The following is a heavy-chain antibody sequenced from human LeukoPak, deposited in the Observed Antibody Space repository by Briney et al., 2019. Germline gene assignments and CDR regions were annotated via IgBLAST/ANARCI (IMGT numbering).Heavy chain of an antibody. CDR3: ARCGLRLDYGGDFPEDAFDI. J-gene: IGHJ3*02. Sequence: PSETLSLTCAVYGGSFSGYYWSWIRQPPGKGLEWIGEINHSGSTNYNPSLKSRVTISVDTSKNQFSLKLSSVTAADTAVYYCARCGLRLDYGGDFPEDAFDIWGQGTMVTVSS. CDR1: GGSFSGYY. CDR2: INHSGST. V-gene: IGHV4-34*01. D-gene: IGHD4-23*01.